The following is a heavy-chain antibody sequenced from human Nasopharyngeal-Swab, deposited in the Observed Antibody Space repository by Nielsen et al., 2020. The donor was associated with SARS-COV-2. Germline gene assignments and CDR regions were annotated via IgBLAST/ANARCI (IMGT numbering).Heavy chain of an antibody. D-gene: IGHD1-7*01. CDR2: IYYSGRT. V-gene: IGHV4-31*03. Sequence: SETLSLTCTVSGGSISSGDYYWSWIRQHPGKGLEWIGDIYYSGRTYYNPSLKSRVTISVDTSKNQFSLKVTSVTAADTAVYFCARWESGTTQDRSFDIWGQGTMVTVSS. CDR1: GGSISSGDYY. CDR3: ARWESGTTQDRSFDI. J-gene: IGHJ3*02.